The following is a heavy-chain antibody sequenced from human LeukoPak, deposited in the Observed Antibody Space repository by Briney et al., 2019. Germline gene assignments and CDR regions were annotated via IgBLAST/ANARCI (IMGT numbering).Heavy chain of an antibody. CDR2: IIPIFGTA. V-gene: IGHV1-69*13. Sequence: SVKVSCKASGGTFSSYAFSWVRQAPGQGLEWMGGIIPIFGTANYAQKFQGRVTITADESTSTAYMELSSLRSEDTAVYYCAREPDLGKGYYFDYWGQGTLVTVSS. CDR3: AREPDLGKGYYFDY. D-gene: IGHD4-23*01. CDR1: GGTFSSYA. J-gene: IGHJ4*02.